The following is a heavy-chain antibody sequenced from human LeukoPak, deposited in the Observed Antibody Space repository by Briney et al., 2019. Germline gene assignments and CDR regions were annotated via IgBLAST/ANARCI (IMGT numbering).Heavy chain of an antibody. D-gene: IGHD3-3*01. Sequence: GASVKVSCKASGYTFTSYGISWVRQAPGQGLEWMGSISAYNGNTNYAQKLQGRVTMTTDTSTSTAYMELRSLRSDDTAVYYCARVTAAFTIFGVVAPGWFDPWGQGTLVTVSS. V-gene: IGHV1-18*01. CDR2: ISAYNGNT. CDR3: ARVTAAFTIFGVVAPGWFDP. CDR1: GYTFTSYG. J-gene: IGHJ5*02.